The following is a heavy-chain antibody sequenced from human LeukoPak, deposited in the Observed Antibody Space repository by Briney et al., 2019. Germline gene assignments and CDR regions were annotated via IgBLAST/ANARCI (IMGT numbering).Heavy chain of an antibody. J-gene: IGHJ5*02. D-gene: IGHD3-3*01. CDR3: ARDTVNRGITIFGNWFDP. CDR2: IHDSGSA. Sequence: SETLSLTCTVSGGSISGYYWSWIRQPPGKGLEWIGFIHDSGSAYYNASLKSRVTISVDTSKNQFSLKLSSVTAADTAVYYCARDTVNRGITIFGNWFDPWGQGTLVTVSS. CDR1: GGSISGYY. V-gene: IGHV4-59*12.